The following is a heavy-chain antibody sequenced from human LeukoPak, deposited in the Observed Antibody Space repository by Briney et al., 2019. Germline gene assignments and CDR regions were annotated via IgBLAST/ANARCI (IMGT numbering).Heavy chain of an antibody. CDR2: ISSSGSNI. V-gene: IGHV3-48*03. Sequence: SRGSLRLSCAASGFTLSIYEMNWVRQAPGKGLEWVSYISSSGSNIYYADSVKGRFTISRDNAKNSLYLQMNSLRAEDTAVYYCAELGITMIGGVWGKGTTVTISS. J-gene: IGHJ6*04. CDR1: GFTLSIYE. D-gene: IGHD3-10*02. CDR3: AELGITMIGGV.